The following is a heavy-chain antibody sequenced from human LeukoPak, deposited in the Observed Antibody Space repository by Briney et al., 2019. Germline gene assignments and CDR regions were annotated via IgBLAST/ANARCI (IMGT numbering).Heavy chain of an antibody. CDR1: GFSFRSYW. Sequence: GSLRLSCAASGFSFRSYWMSWVRQAPGKGLEWVANIQSDGSEKNYIDSVQGRFTISRDNAKTSLYLQMNSLRADDTAVYYCARDSAVATYYGVDVWGQGITVTVSS. D-gene: IGHD6-19*01. CDR3: ARDSAVATYYGVDV. J-gene: IGHJ6*02. CDR2: IQSDGSEK. V-gene: IGHV3-7*01.